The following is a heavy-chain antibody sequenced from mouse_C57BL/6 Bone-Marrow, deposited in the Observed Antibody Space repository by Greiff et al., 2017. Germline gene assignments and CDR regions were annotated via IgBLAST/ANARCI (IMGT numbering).Heavy chain of an antibody. Sequence: QVQLKEPGAELARPGASVKLSCKASGYTFTSYGISWVKQRTGQGLEWIGEIYPRSGNTYYNEKFKSKATLTVDKSSSTAYMQLSSLTSADSAVXYCARGYYGSSPSFDVWGTGTTVTVSS. V-gene: IGHV1-81*01. CDR3: ARGYYGSSPSFDV. J-gene: IGHJ1*03. CDR1: GYTFTSYG. D-gene: IGHD1-1*01. CDR2: IYPRSGNT.